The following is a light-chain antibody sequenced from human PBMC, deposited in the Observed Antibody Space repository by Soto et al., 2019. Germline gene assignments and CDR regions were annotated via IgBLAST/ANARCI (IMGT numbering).Light chain of an antibody. Sequence: EIVMTQSPATLSVSPGERATLSCRTSQSVSNNLAWYQQKPGQAPRLLIYGASTRATGVPARFSGSGSGSEFTPTISSLQSEGIAVYYCAQYNDRGTFGQGTKVEI. CDR1: QSVSNN. J-gene: IGKJ1*01. V-gene: IGKV3-15*01. CDR2: GAS. CDR3: AQYNDRGT.